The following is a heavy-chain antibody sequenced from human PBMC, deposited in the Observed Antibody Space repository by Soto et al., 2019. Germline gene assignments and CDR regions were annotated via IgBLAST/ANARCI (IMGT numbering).Heavy chain of an antibody. V-gene: IGHV4-4*07. J-gene: IGHJ3*02. CDR1: GVSISTYY. CDR2: VYISGST. Sequence: QVQLQESGPGLVKPSETLSLTCTVSGVSISTYYWNWIRQPAGKGLEWIGRVYISGSTNYHPSLRSRVTMSVATSNNPFSLKVTSVTAADTAVYYCARGGRDGFDIWGQGTMVTVSS. CDR3: ARGGRDGFDI.